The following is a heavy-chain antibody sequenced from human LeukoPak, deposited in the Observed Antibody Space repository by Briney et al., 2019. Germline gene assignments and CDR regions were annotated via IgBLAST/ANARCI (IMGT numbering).Heavy chain of an antibody. Sequence: PGGSLRLSCAASGFSFSTHWMSWVRQAPGKGLEWVSAISGSGGSTYYADSVKGRFTISRDNSKNTLYLQMNSLRAEDTAVYYCAKNRYGYGDYATFDYWGQGTLVTVSS. CDR3: AKNRYGYGDYATFDY. J-gene: IGHJ4*02. CDR1: GFSFSTHW. CDR2: ISGSGGST. D-gene: IGHD4-17*01. V-gene: IGHV3-23*01.